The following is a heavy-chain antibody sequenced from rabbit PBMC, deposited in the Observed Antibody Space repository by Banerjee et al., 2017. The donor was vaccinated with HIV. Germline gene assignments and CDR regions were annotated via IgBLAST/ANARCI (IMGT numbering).Heavy chain of an antibody. CDR2: IATSSGTT. CDR3: ARDGAPAYTDYAYYFKL. Sequence: QSLEESGGDLVKPGASLTLTCTASGFSFSSSYYMCWVRQAPGKGLEWIACIATSSGTTWYASWAKGRFTISKTSSTTVTLQMTSLTAADTATYFCARDGAPAYTDYAYYFKLWGQGTLVTVS. J-gene: IGHJ4*01. CDR1: GFSFSSSYY. D-gene: IGHD7-1*01. V-gene: IGHV1S40*01.